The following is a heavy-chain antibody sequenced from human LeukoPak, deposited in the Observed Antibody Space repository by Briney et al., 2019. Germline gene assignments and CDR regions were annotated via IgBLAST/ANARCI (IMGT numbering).Heavy chain of an antibody. Sequence: PSQTLSLTCTVSGGSISSGGYYWSWIRQHPGKGLEWIGYIYYSGSTYYNPPLKSRVTISVDTSKNQFSLKLSSVTAADTAVYYCARDHIVATIRAFDIWGQGTMVTVSS. J-gene: IGHJ3*02. D-gene: IGHD5-12*01. V-gene: IGHV4-31*03. CDR3: ARDHIVATIRAFDI. CDR1: GGSISSGGYY. CDR2: IYYSGST.